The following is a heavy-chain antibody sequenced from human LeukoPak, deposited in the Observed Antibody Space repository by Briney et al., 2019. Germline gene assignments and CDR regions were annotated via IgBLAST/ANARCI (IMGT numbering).Heavy chain of an antibody. CDR3: AREPSIDDYYDSSGTGY. J-gene: IGHJ4*02. CDR2: IYSGGST. V-gene: IGHV3-53*01. CDR1: GFTVSSNY. D-gene: IGHD3-22*01. Sequence: PGGSLRLSCAASGFTVSSNYMSWVRQAPGKGLEWVSVIYSGGSTYYADSVKGRFTISRDNSKNTLYLQMNSLRAEDTAVYYCAREPSIDDYYDSSGTGYWGQGTLVIVSS.